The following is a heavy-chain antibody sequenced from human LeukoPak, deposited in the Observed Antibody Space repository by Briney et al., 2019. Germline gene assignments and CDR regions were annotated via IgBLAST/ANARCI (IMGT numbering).Heavy chain of an antibody. Sequence: SETLSLTCTVSGGSISSFYWSWIRQPPGKGLECIAYISYTGSTNYNPSLKSRLTISVDTSKNQFSLKLNSVTAADTAMYYCARIQYGYGPFDYWGQGTLVTVSS. V-gene: IGHV4-59*01. J-gene: IGHJ4*02. D-gene: IGHD5-18*01. CDR1: GGSISSFY. CDR3: ARIQYGYGPFDY. CDR2: ISYTGST.